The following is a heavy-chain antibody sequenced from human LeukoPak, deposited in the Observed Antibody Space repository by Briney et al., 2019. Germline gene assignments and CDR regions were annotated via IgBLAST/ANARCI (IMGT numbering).Heavy chain of an antibody. V-gene: IGHV3-11*01. D-gene: IGHD2-2*01. CDR2: ISSSGSTI. J-gene: IGHJ4*02. CDR3: AKEVVVVPGLFDY. CDR1: GFTFSDYY. Sequence: GGSLRLSCAASGFTFSDYYMSWIRQAPGKGLEWVSYISSSGSTIYYADSVKGRFTISRDNSKNTLYLQMNSLRAEDTAVYYCAKEVVVVPGLFDYWGQGTLVTVSS.